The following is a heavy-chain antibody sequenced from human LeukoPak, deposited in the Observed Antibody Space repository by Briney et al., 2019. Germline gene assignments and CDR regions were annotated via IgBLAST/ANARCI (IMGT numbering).Heavy chain of an antibody. V-gene: IGHV4-59*01. D-gene: IGHD5-24*01. J-gene: IGHJ4*02. CDR1: GGSIRPYY. CDR2: VFYSGST. CDR3: ARGRDGYSYGPFDY. Sequence: SETLSLTCTVSGGSIRPYYWGWIRQPPGKGLEWIGYVFYSGSTDYNPSLKSRVTISVDTSKTQFSLNLTSVTAADTAVYYCARGRDGYSYGPFDYWGQGTLVTVSS.